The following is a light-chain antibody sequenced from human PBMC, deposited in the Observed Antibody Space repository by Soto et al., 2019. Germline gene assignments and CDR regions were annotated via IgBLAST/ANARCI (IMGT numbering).Light chain of an antibody. V-gene: IGKV1-33*01. CDR1: QDISNY. Sequence: DIQMTQSPSSLSASVGDRVTITCQASQDISNYLNWYQQKPGKAPKLLIYDASNLETGVPSRFSGSGSGTDFTLTISSLQPEDIGTYYCQQYDNLPLTFGGGTKVEIK. CDR2: DAS. CDR3: QQYDNLPLT. J-gene: IGKJ4*01.